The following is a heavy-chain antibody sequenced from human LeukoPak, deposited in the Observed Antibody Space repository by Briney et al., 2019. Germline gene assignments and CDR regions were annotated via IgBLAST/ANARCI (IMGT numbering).Heavy chain of an antibody. Sequence: ASVKVSCKASGYTFTDYYMHWVRQAPGQGLEWMGWINPNSGGTNYAQKFQGRVTMTRDTSISTAYMELSRLRSDDTAVYYCARDLGIVVVTAMLDYWGQGTLVTVSS. V-gene: IGHV1-2*02. CDR1: GYTFTDYY. D-gene: IGHD2-21*02. CDR2: INPNSGGT. J-gene: IGHJ4*02. CDR3: ARDLGIVVVTAMLDY.